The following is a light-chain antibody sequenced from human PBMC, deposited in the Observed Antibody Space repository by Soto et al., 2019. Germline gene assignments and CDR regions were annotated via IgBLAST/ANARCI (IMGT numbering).Light chain of an antibody. J-gene: IGKJ1*01. Sequence: EIVLTQSPGTLSLSPGERPTLSCRASQSVSSSYLAWYQQKPGQAPRLLIYLAYSRATGIPDRFSGSGSGTDFTLTISRLEPEDFAVYYCQQYGSSPPWTFGQGTKVDIK. CDR3: QQYGSSPPWT. CDR1: QSVSSSY. V-gene: IGKV3-20*01. CDR2: LAY.